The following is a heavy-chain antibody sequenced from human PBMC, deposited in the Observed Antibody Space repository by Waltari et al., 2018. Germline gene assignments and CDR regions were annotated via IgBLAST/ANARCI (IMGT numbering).Heavy chain of an antibody. D-gene: IGHD3-10*01. CDR2: ISGSAGST. J-gene: IGHJ4*02. CDR1: GFKLSSSA. Sequence: EVQLSESGGGLVQPGGSLRLSCAASGFKLSSSAMSWVRQAPGKGLEWVSTISGSAGSTYYADSVKGRFTISRDISKNTLFLQMNSLRAEDTALYSCAKDQYTSSRRGFDSWGQGTLVTVSS. V-gene: IGHV3-23*01. CDR3: AKDQYTSSRRGFDS.